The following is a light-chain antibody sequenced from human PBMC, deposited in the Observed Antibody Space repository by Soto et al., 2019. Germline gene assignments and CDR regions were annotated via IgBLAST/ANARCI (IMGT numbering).Light chain of an antibody. CDR2: DVN. J-gene: IGLJ3*02. V-gene: IGLV2-11*01. CDR1: TSDVGYYNY. CDR3: AAWDDSLNGYWV. Sequence: QSVLTQPRSVSGSPGQSVTISCTGTTSDVGYYNYVSWYQQHPGKAPKLMIYDVNKRPSGVPDRFSGSKSGNTASLTISGLQAEDEADYYCAAWDDSLNGYWVFGGGTKLTVL.